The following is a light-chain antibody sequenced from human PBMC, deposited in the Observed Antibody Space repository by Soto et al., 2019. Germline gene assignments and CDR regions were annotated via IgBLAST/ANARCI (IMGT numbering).Light chain of an antibody. CDR2: DVS. CDR3: ATWDDSLNGYV. Sequence: QSVLTQPRSVSGSPGQSVTISCTGTSSDVGGYNYVSWYQQHPGKAPKLMIYDVSKRPSGVPDRFSGSSSGTSASLAISGLRSEDESDYYCATWDDSLNGYVFGTGTKVTVL. J-gene: IGLJ1*01. CDR1: SSDVGGYNY. V-gene: IGLV2-11*01.